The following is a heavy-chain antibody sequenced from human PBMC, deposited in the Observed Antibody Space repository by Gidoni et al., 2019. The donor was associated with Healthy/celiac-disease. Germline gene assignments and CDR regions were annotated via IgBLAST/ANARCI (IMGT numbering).Heavy chain of an antibody. V-gene: IGHV3-30-3*01. Sequence: QVQLVESGGGVVQPVLSLRLSCPSSGFTLSSYAMHWVRQAPGKGLEWVAVISYDGSNKYYADSVKGRFTISRDKSKKTLYLQMNSLRAEDTAVYYCAREKWELGAAFDIWGQGTMVTVSS. J-gene: IGHJ3*02. CDR2: ISYDGSNK. CDR1: GFTLSSYA. D-gene: IGHD1-26*01. CDR3: AREKWELGAAFDI.